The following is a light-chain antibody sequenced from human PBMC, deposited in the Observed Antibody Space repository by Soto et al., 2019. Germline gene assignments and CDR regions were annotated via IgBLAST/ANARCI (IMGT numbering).Light chain of an antibody. CDR2: AAS. Sequence: DIQMTQSPPSLSASVGDRVTITCRASQSISTYLNWYQQKPGKAPKLLIYAASTLQSGVPSRFSGSGSGTDFTLTISSLQPEDSATYYCQQLNTYPPWTFGQGTKVDIK. CDR3: QQLNTYPPWT. J-gene: IGKJ1*01. CDR1: QSISTY. V-gene: IGKV1-9*01.